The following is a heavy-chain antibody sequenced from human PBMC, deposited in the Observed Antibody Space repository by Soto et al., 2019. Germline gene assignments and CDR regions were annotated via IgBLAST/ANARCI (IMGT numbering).Heavy chain of an antibody. V-gene: IGHV4-34*01. Sequence: SETLSLTCAVYVGSFSGYYWSWIRQPPGKGLEWIGEINHSGSTSYNPSLKSRVTISVDTSKNQFSLKLSSVTAADTAVYCCARGGYCTNGVCYKEFDYWGQGTLVTVSS. CDR2: INHSGST. J-gene: IGHJ4*02. D-gene: IGHD2-8*01. CDR3: ARGGYCTNGVCYKEFDY. CDR1: VGSFSGYY.